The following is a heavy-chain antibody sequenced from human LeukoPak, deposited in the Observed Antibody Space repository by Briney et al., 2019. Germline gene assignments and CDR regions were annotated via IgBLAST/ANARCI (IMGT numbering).Heavy chain of an antibody. V-gene: IGHV3-21*01. CDR2: ISSSSSYI. D-gene: IGHD1-26*01. J-gene: IGHJ5*02. CDR3: AREGSGSYYGWFDP. Sequence: GGSLRLSCAASGFTFSSYSMNWVRQAPGKGLEWVSSISSSSSYIYYADSVKGRFTISRDNAKNSLYLQMNSLRAEDTAVYYCAREGSGSYYGWFDPWGQGTLVTVSS. CDR1: GFTFSSYS.